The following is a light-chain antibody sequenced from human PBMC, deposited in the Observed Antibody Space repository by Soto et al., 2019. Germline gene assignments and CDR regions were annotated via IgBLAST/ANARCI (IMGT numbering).Light chain of an antibody. CDR2: KAS. J-gene: IGKJ1*01. CDR3: QQYNNYPWP. V-gene: IGKV1-5*03. CDR1: QSISIW. Sequence: DIQMTQSPSTLSASVGDRGTITCRASQSISIWLAWYQQKPGKAPNLLISKASSLESGVPSRFIGSGSGTEFNLTISSLQPDDFATYYCQQYNNYPWPFGQGTKVEIK.